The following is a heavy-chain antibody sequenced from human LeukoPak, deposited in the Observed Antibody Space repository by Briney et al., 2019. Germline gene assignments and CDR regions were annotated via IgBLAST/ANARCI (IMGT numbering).Heavy chain of an antibody. CDR3: ATLLGEWFSSGFDYYMDV. D-gene: IGHD3-16*01. CDR1: GGSFSGYF. Sequence: PSETLSLTCAVNGGSFSGYFWSWIRQPPGKGLEWIGEINHSGSTYYNASLKSRITISVDTSKNQFSLKLSSVTAADTAVYYCATLLGEWFSSGFDYYMDVWGKGSTVTVSS. CDR2: INHSGST. J-gene: IGHJ6*03. V-gene: IGHV4-34*01.